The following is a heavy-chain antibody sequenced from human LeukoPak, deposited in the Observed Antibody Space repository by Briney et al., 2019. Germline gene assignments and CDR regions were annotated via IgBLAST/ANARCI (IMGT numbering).Heavy chain of an antibody. D-gene: IGHD3/OR15-3a*01. J-gene: IGHJ4*02. CDR3: ARGDWLDY. V-gene: IGHV1-18*01. CDR2: ISTYNGNT. CDR1: GYTFTSY. Sequence: ASVKVSCKASGYTFTSYVSWVRQAPGQGLEWMGWISTYNGNTNYAQKLQGRVTTTTDTSTSTAYMEVRSLRSDDTAVYYCARGDWLDYWGQGTLVTVSS.